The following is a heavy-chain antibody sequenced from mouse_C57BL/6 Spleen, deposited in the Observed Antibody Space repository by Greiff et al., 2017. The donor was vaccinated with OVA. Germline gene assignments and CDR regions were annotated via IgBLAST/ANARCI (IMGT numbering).Heavy chain of an antibody. CDR1: GYTFTDYE. Sequence: VQLQQSGAELVRPGASVTLSCKASGYTFTDYEMHWVKQTPVHGLEWIGAIDPETGGTAYNQKFKGKAILTADKSSSTAYMELRSLTSEDSAVYYCTRELYGSSPYWYFDVWGTGTTVTVSS. J-gene: IGHJ1*03. CDR2: IDPETGGT. CDR3: TRELYGSSPYWYFDV. D-gene: IGHD1-1*01. V-gene: IGHV1-15*01.